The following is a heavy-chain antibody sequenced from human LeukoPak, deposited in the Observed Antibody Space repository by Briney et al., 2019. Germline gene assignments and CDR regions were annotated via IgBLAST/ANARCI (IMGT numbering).Heavy chain of an antibody. CDR1: GGTFSSYT. D-gene: IGHD6-13*01. CDR2: IIPILGIA. Sequence: ASVKVSCKASGGTFSSYTISWVRQAPGQGLEWMGRIIPILGIANYAQKLQGRVTITADKSTSTAYMELSSLRSEDTAVYYCARDGPGIAAALGYWGQGTLVTVSS. CDR3: ARDGPGIAAALGY. J-gene: IGHJ4*02. V-gene: IGHV1-69*04.